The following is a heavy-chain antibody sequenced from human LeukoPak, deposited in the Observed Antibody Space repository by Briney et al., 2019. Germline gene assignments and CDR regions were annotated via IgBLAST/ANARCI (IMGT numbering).Heavy chain of an antibody. CDR2: INAGNGNT. CDR3: ARGPVRAGYYYYYMDV. Sequence: GASVKVSCKASGYTFTGYAMHWVRQAPGQRLEWMGWINAGNGNTKYSQEFQGRVTITRDTSASTAYMELSSLRSEDMAVYYCARGPVRAGYYYYYMDVWGKGTTVTVSS. D-gene: IGHD3-10*01. CDR1: GYTFTGYA. J-gene: IGHJ6*03. V-gene: IGHV1-3*03.